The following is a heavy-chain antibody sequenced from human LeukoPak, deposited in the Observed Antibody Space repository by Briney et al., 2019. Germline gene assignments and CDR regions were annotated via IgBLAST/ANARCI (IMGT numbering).Heavy chain of an antibody. CDR2: ISGGGGST. CDR3: AKGVHTFGDYTY. V-gene: IGHV3-23*01. D-gene: IGHD4-17*01. J-gene: IGHJ4*02. Sequence: GGSLRLSCAASGFTFSSYAMSWIRQAPEKGLEWVSGISGGGGSTYYADSVRGRFTISRDNSKNTLYLQMNSLRAEDTAVYYCAKGVHTFGDYTYWGRGTLVTVSS. CDR1: GFTFSSYA.